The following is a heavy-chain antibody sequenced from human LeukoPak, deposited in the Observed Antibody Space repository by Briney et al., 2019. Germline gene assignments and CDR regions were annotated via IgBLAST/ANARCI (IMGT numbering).Heavy chain of an antibody. D-gene: IGHD6-19*01. Sequence: GGSLRLSCTVSGFTVSSNSMSWVRQAPGKGLEWVSVIYSGGSTYYADSVKGRFTISRDNSKNTLYLQMNSLRAEDTAVYYCAKRGSGWYEDYYYYMDVWGKGTTVTISS. CDR2: IYSGGST. J-gene: IGHJ6*03. V-gene: IGHV3-53*01. CDR1: GFTVSSNS. CDR3: AKRGSGWYEDYYYYMDV.